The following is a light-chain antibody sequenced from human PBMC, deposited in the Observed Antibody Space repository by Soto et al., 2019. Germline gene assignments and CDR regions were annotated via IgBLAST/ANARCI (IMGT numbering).Light chain of an antibody. CDR2: EVS. Sequence: QSVLTQPASVSGSPGQSITISCTGTSSDVGAYNFVSWYQHHPGTAPKLMIYEVSNRPSGASNRFSGSKSGNTASLTISGRPTADEADYYCYSYRGSNAWVFGGGTKLTVL. V-gene: IGLV2-14*01. CDR1: SSDVGAYNF. CDR3: YSYRGSNAWV. J-gene: IGLJ3*02.